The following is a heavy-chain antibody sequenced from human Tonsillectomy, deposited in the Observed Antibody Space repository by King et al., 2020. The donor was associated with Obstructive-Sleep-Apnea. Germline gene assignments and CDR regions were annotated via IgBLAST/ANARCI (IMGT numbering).Heavy chain of an antibody. CDR2: IWYDGSNK. CDR1: GFTFRSYG. CDR3: ARDLNYDSSGYSH. V-gene: IGHV3-33*01. J-gene: IGHJ4*02. D-gene: IGHD3-22*01. Sequence: VQLVESGGGVVQPGRSLRLSCAASGFTFRSYGMHWVRQAPGKGLEWVAVIWYDGSNKYYADSVKGRFTISRDNSKNTLYLQMNSLRAEDTAVYYCARDLNYDSSGYSHWGQGTLVTVSS.